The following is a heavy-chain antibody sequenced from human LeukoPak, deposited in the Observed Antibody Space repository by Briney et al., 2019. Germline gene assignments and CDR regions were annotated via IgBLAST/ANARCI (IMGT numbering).Heavy chain of an antibody. J-gene: IGHJ4*02. V-gene: IGHV3-20*04. CDR1: GFNFDDYG. CDR2: INWNGDTT. Sequence: GGSLRLSCAASGFNFDDYGMSWVRQVPGKGLECVAAINWNGDTTVYVESVKGRFTISRDNAKNSLYLQMNSLRAEDTAVYYCARKMATISRNFDYWGQGTLVTVSS. CDR3: ARKMATISRNFDY. D-gene: IGHD5-24*01.